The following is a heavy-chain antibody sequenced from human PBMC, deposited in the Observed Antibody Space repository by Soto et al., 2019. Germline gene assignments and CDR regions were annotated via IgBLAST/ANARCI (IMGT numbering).Heavy chain of an antibody. V-gene: IGHV3-66*01. CDR2: IQSGGTT. CDR1: GFSVSSKY. CDR3: TRDDIHFNGDRYYGVPMDV. J-gene: IGHJ6*04. D-gene: IGHD2-8*01. Sequence: EVQLVESGGDLVQPGGSLRLSCAASGFSVSSKYMSWVRQAPGKGLEWVSLIQSGGTTYDAGSVKGRFTISRDYSEYTLFLQMNSLRVEDTAVYYCTRDDIHFNGDRYYGVPMDVWGKGTTVTVSA.